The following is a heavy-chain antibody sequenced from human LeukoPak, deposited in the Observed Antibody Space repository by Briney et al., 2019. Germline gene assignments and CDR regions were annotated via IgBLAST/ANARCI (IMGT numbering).Heavy chain of an antibody. Sequence: GGSLRLSCAASGLTFSSYSMNWVRQAPGKGLEWVSSISSSSSYIYYADSVQGRFTISRDNAKNSLYLQMNSLTAEDTAVYYCARKMKTGDRVGTFDIWGQGTMVTVSS. CDR3: ARKMKTGDRVGTFDI. D-gene: IGHD1-1*01. V-gene: IGHV3-21*01. CDR2: ISSSSSYI. J-gene: IGHJ3*02. CDR1: GLTFSSYS.